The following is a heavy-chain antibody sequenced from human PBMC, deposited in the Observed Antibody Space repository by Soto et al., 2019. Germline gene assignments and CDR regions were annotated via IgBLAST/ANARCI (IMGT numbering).Heavy chain of an antibody. CDR3: AHRLRYSGLAYHYFDY. CDR1: GFSLSTSGVG. CDR2: IYWNDDE. J-gene: IGHJ4*02. Sequence: SGPTLVNPTQTLTLTCTFSGFSLSTSGVGVGWIRQPPGKALEWLALIYWNDDERYSPSLKSRLTITKDTSKNQVVLTMTNMDPVDTATYYCAHRLRYSGLAYHYFDYWGQGTLVTVSS. V-gene: IGHV2-5*01. D-gene: IGHD1-26*01.